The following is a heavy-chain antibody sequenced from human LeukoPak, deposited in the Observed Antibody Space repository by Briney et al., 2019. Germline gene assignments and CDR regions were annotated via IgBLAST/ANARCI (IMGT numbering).Heavy chain of an antibody. Sequence: AASVKVSCKVSGYTLTELSMHWVRQAPGKGLEWMGGFDPEDGETIYAQKFQGSVTITEDTSTDTAYMELSSLRYEDTAVYDCATLYELWFGPDWGQGTLVTVSS. D-gene: IGHD3-10*01. V-gene: IGHV1-24*01. CDR1: GYTLTELS. J-gene: IGHJ4*02. CDR3: ATLYELWFGPD. CDR2: FDPEDGET.